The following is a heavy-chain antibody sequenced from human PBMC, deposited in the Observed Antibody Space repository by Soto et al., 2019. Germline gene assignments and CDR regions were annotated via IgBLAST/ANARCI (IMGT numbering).Heavy chain of an antibody. Sequence: SGPTLVNPTQTLTLTCTFSGFSLSTSGMCVSWIRQPPGKALEWLARIDWDDDKYYSTSLKTRLTISKDTSKNQVVLTMTNMDPVDTATYYCARIIRENNYCSGGSCYSHYYYMDVWGKGTKVTVSS. CDR3: ARIIRENNYCSGGSCYSHYYYMDV. D-gene: IGHD2-15*01. V-gene: IGHV2-70*11. J-gene: IGHJ6*03. CDR2: IDWDDDK. CDR1: GFSLSTSGMC.